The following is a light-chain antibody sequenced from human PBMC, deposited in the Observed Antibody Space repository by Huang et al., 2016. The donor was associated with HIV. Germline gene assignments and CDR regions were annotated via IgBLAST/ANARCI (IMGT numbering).Light chain of an antibody. V-gene: IGKV3-15*01. CDR2: GAS. CDR1: QSVSSN. J-gene: IGKJ1*01. CDR3: QQYNDWPRT. Sequence: EIVMTQSPATLSVSPGERVTLSCRAGQSVSSNLAWYKPRPGQAPSLLIHGASNRATGLPARFSGSGSGTEFTLTITSLQSEDFAVYYCQQYNDWPRTFGQGTKVEIK.